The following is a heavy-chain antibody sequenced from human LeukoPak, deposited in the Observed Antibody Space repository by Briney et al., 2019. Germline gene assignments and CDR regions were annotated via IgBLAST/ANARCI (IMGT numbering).Heavy chain of an antibody. CDR2: INHSGST. V-gene: IGHV4-34*01. J-gene: IGHJ3*02. CDR1: GGSFSGYY. CDR3: AVTTNYYDSSGYYSPHDAFDI. D-gene: IGHD3-22*01. Sequence: TSETLSLTCAVYGGSFSGYYWSWIRQPPGKGLEWIGEINHSGSTNYNPSLKSRVTISVDTSKNQFSLKLSSVTAADTAVYYCAVTTNYYDSSGYYSPHDAFDIWGQGTMVTVSS.